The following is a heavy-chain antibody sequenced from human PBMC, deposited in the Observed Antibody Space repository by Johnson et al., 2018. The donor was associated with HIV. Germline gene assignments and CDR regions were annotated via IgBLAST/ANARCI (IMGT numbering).Heavy chain of an antibody. CDR3: AKDLRPKPLDAFDI. J-gene: IGHJ3*02. Sequence: QVQLVESGGGVVQPGRSLRLSCAASGFTFSSYGMHWVRQAPGKGLEWVAVIWYDGSNKYYADSVKGRFTISRDNSKNTLYLQMNSLKAADTAVYYCAKDLRPKPLDAFDIWGQGTMVTVSS. CDR1: GFTFSSYG. V-gene: IGHV3-33*06. CDR2: IWYDGSNK.